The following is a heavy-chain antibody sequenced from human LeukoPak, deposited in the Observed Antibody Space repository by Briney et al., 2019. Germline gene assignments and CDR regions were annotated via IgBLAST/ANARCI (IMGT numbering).Heavy chain of an antibody. J-gene: IGHJ4*02. CDR3: ARLEVSGYSYGSFDY. V-gene: IGHV4-59*08. CDR2: IYYSGST. CDR1: GGSISSYY. Sequence: SETLSLTCTVSGGSISSYYRSWIRQPPGKGLEWIGYIYYSGSTNYNPSLKSRVTISVDTSKNQFSLKLSSVTAADTAVYYCARLEVSGYSYGSFDYWGQGTLVTVSS. D-gene: IGHD5-18*01.